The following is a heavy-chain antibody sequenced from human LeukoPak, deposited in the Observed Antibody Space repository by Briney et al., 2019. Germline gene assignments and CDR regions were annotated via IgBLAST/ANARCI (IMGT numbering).Heavy chain of an antibody. Sequence: GASVKVSCKASGYTFTSYGISWVRQAPGQGLEWMGWISAYNGNTNYAQKLQGRVTMTTDTSTSTAYMELRSLRSDDTAVYYCATGTPKYCSGGSCYSDGWVYWGQGTLVTVSS. CDR2: ISAYNGNT. D-gene: IGHD2-15*01. CDR1: GYTFTSYG. V-gene: IGHV1-18*01. CDR3: ATGTPKYCSGGSCYSDGWVY. J-gene: IGHJ4*02.